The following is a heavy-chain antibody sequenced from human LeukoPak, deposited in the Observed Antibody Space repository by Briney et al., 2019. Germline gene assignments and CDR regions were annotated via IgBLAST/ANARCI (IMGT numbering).Heavy chain of an antibody. CDR1: GFTFSSYW. J-gene: IGHJ4*02. CDR2: IKQDGSKK. Sequence: GGSLRLSCAASGFTFSSYWMNWVRQAPGKGLEWVANIKQDGSKKSYVDSVKGRFTISRDNAKNSLYLQMNSLRAEDTAIYYCTRVGYIDEGIDYWGQGTLVTVSS. D-gene: IGHD5-24*01. V-gene: IGHV3-7*04. CDR3: TRVGYIDEGIDY.